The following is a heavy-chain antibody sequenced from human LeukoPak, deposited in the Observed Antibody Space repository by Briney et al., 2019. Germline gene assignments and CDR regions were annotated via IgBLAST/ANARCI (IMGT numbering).Heavy chain of an antibody. Sequence: GGSLRLSCAASGFTFSSYSMNWVRQAPGKGLEWVSSIGSSSRSIYYADSVKGRFTISRDNAKNSLYLQMNSLRAEDTAVYFCARERTGEAFDYWGQGTLVTVSS. CDR1: GFTFSSYS. V-gene: IGHV3-21*01. CDR2: IGSSSRSI. D-gene: IGHD7-27*01. CDR3: ARERTGEAFDY. J-gene: IGHJ4*02.